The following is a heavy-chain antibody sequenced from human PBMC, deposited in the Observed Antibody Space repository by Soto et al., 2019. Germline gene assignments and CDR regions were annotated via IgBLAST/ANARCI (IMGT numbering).Heavy chain of an antibody. J-gene: IGHJ4*02. D-gene: IGHD3-10*01. Sequence: EVQLVESGGGLVQPGGSLRLSCAASGFTVSSNYMSCVRQAPGKGLEWVSVIYSGGSTYYADSVKGRFTISRDNSKNTLYLQMTSLGAEETAVYYCARAYYYGSGSRTRYYFDYWGQRTLVTVSS. V-gene: IGHV3-66*01. CDR3: ARAYYYGSGSRTRYYFDY. CDR2: IYSGGST. CDR1: GFTVSSNY.